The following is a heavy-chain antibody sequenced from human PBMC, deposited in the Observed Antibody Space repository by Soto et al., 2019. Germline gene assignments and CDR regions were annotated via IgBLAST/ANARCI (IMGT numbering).Heavy chain of an antibody. CDR2: ISFSGGTT. V-gene: IGHV3-23*01. CDR1: GFTFSNYA. CDR3: AQDLPPLRGGEYFDY. Sequence: EVQLLESGGGLVQPGRSLRLSCAASGFTFSNYAMSWVRQAPGKGLEWVSSISFSGGTTYYADSVKGRFTISRDNSKNTVYLQMNSLRAEDTAVYYCAQDLPPLRGGEYFDYWGQGTLVTVSS. D-gene: IGHD3-16*01. J-gene: IGHJ4*02.